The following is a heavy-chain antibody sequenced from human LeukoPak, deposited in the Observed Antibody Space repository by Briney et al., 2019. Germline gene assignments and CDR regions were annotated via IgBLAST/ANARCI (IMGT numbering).Heavy chain of an antibody. CDR1: GFTVSSSY. V-gene: IGHV3-66*02. D-gene: IGHD2-2*01. CDR3: ARGLRSSTTWGAIDI. J-gene: IGHJ3*02. Sequence: PGGSLRLSXAASGFTVSSSYVNWLRQAPGKGLEWVSVIYSGGSAYYADSVKGRFTTSRDNSKNTLDLQMNSLRTEDTAVYYCARGLRSSTTWGAIDIWGQGTMVTVSS. CDR2: IYSGGSA.